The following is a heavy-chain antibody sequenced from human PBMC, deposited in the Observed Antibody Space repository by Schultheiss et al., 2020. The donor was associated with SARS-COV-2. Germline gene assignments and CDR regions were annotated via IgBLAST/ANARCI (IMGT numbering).Heavy chain of an antibody. J-gene: IGHJ4*02. CDR3: ARDFRATVTFDS. Sequence: ASVKVSCKASGYTFTSYGISWVRQAPGQGLEWMGRINPNTGDTDYAQKFQDRVTLTRDTSITTVYMELSRLKSDDTAMYYCARDFRATVTFDSWGQGTLVTVSS. D-gene: IGHD4-17*01. V-gene: IGHV1-2*06. CDR2: INPNTGDT. CDR1: GYTFTSYG.